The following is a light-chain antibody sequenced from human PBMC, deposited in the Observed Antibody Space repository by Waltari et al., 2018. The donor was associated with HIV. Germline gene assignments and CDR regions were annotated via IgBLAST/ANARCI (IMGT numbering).Light chain of an antibody. CDR1: SSNIGAGYH. CDR3: QSYDTSLSGNYV. Sequence: QTVLTQPPSVSGAPGQRVTISCTGSSSNIGAGYHVHWYQQLPGTAPKLLIYGNSNRPSGVPDRFSGSKSGTSASLAITGLQAEDEADYYCQSYDTSLSGNYVFGTGTKVTVL. V-gene: IGLV1-40*01. J-gene: IGLJ1*01. CDR2: GNS.